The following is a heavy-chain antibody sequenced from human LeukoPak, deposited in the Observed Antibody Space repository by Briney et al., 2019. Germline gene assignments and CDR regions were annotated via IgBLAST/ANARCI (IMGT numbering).Heavy chain of an antibody. Sequence: GXXLSVSCTGSGYIFNSYWIGWVRQMPGKGVEWMGIIYPGDSDTKYSQSLQGKVTISAEKSTETAYLQRSSLKASDTAMYYCARKYCRSSSCYVAFDYWGQGTLVTVSS. J-gene: IGHJ4*02. CDR3: ARKYCRSSSCYVAFDY. CDR2: IYPGDSDT. D-gene: IGHD2-2*01. V-gene: IGHV5-51*01. CDR1: GYIFNSYW.